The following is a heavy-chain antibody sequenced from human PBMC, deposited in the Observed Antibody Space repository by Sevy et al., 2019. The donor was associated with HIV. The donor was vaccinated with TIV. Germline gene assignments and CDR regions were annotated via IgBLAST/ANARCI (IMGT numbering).Heavy chain of an antibody. V-gene: IGHV3-33*01. CDR3: ARGGDFNDRSAKRDFDY. CDR1: GFTFGNYG. D-gene: IGHD3-22*01. CDR2: IWIDGSNK. J-gene: IGHJ4*02. Sequence: GESLKISCAASGFTFGNYGMHWVRQAPGKGLEWVAVIWIDGSNKYYADSVKGRFTISRDNSKNTLYLQMNSLRVEDTAVYFCARGGDFNDRSAKRDFDYWGQGSLVTVSS.